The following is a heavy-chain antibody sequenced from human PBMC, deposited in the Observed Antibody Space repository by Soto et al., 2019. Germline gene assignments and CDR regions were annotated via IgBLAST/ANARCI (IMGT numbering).Heavy chain of an antibody. D-gene: IGHD6-13*01. J-gene: IGHJ4*02. CDR1: GFTFSSYG. CDR2: ISYDGTEK. Sequence: GGSLRLSCAASGFTFSSYGMHWVRQAPGKGLEWVAVISYDGTEKYHADSVKGRFTISRDNSKNSLYLQMNSLGTEDTALYYCAKDPGAAARQIDYWGQGTLVTVSS. V-gene: IGHV3-30*18. CDR3: AKDPGAAARQIDY.